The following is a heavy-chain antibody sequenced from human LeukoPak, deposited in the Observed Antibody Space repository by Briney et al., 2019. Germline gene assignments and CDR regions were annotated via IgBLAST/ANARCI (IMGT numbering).Heavy chain of an antibody. CDR3: VKDFWPARDGGGYFSPFEY. V-gene: IGHV3-23*01. J-gene: IGHJ4*02. CDR1: GFTFSNYA. CDR2: ISANGDTT. D-gene: IGHD3-22*01. Sequence: GGSLRLSCAASGFTFSNYAMNWVRQAPGKGLEWVSGISANGDTTYYVDSVRGRFTISRDNSKNSVFLQMNSLRDADTAVYYCVKDFWPARDGGGYFSPFEYWGEGTLVTVSS.